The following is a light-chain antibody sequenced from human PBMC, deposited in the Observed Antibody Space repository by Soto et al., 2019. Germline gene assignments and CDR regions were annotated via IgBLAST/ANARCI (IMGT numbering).Light chain of an antibody. J-gene: IGKJ2*01. CDR2: GAS. CDR1: QSVSSN. V-gene: IGKV3-15*01. Sequence: EIVMTQSPATLSVSPGERATLSCRASQSVSSNLAWYQQKPGQAPRLLIYGASTRATGIPARFSGSGSGTEFTLTISSLQSEDFAVYYCHQYNNWPLYTFGQGTQVDIK. CDR3: HQYNNWPLYT.